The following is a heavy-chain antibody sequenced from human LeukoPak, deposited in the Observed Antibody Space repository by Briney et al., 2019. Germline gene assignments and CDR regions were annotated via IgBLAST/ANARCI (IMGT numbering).Heavy chain of an antibody. J-gene: IGHJ5*02. D-gene: IGHD3-22*01. CDR3: ARERGYYDSSGTGGFDP. CDR1: GGSISSYY. CDR2: IYYSGST. Sequence: SETLSLTCTVSGGSISSYYWSWIRQPPGKGLEWIGYIYYSGSTNYNPSLKSRLTISVDTSKNQFSLKLSFVTAADTAVYYCARERGYYDSSGTGGFDPWGQGTLVTVSS. V-gene: IGHV4-59*01.